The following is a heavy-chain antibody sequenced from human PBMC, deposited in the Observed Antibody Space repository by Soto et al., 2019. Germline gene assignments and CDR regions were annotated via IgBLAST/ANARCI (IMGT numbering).Heavy chain of an antibody. J-gene: IGHJ4*02. CDR2: INHSGTV. CDR1: GGAFNGYY. Sequence: QVHLQQWGAGLLKPSETLSLTCAVNGGAFNGYYWTWIRQSPGKGLQWIGEINHSGTVDYNPSLNSRVTFSFDTSKKQFSLTLTSVPAADTAVYYCARAGAALVRGSIGGFDYWGQGTLVNVSS. CDR3: ARAGAALVRGSIGGFDY. D-gene: IGHD3-10*01. V-gene: IGHV4-34*01.